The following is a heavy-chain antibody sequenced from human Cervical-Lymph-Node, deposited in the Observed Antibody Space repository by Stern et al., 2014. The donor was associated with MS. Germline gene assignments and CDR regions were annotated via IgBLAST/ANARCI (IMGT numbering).Heavy chain of an antibody. J-gene: IGHJ4*02. CDR3: ATLDY. Sequence: EVQLVESGGDLVQPGGSLRLSCAASGFSFRNFSINWVRPAPGKGLEWISSITRGGTPSYADSVQGRFTISRDNDKNSLYLHMNNLREEDTAVYHCATLDYWGQGTLVTVSS. V-gene: IGHV3-48*02. CDR2: ITRGGTP. CDR1: GFSFRNFS.